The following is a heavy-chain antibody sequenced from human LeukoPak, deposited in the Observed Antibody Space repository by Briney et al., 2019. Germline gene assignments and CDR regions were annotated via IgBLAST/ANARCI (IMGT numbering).Heavy chain of an antibody. CDR2: INHSGST. V-gene: IGHV4-34*01. D-gene: IGHD3-16*02. Sequence: SETLSLTCAVYGGSFSGYYWSWIRQPPGKGLEWIGEINHSGSTNYNPSLKSRVTISVDTSKNQFSLKLSSVTAADTAVYYCARGIPGRSIDYWGQGTLVTVSS. J-gene: IGHJ4*02. CDR1: GGSFSGYY. CDR3: ARGIPGRSIDY.